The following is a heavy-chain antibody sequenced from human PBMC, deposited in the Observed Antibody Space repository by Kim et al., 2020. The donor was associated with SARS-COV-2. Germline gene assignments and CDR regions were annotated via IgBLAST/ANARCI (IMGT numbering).Heavy chain of an antibody. J-gene: IGHJ4*02. Sequence: YSQKFQGRVTITSDTSANIVYMELSSLRSDDTAVYYCARGSQQWMASPLDHWGQGTLVTVSS. V-gene: IGHV1-3*01. CDR3: ARGSQQWMASPLDH. D-gene: IGHD6-19*01.